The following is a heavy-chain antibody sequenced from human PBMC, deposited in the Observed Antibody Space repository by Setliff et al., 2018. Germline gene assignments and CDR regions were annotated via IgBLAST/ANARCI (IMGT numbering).Heavy chain of an antibody. V-gene: IGHV1-3*01. Sequence: GASVKVSCKASGYSFSTYAMHWVRQAPGQRLEWMGWINGGNGITKYSQKFQGRITITRDTSASTAYMEMSSMRSEETAVYYCARQQWLVGGFDYWGQGTLVTVSS. D-gene: IGHD6-19*01. CDR2: INGGNGIT. CDR3: ARQQWLVGGFDY. J-gene: IGHJ4*02. CDR1: GYSFSTYA.